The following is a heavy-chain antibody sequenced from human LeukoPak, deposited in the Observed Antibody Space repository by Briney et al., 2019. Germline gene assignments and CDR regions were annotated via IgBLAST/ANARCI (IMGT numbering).Heavy chain of an antibody. Sequence: AGGSLRLSCAPSGFTLSGYWMHWVRQAPGRGLEWVANINQDGSQTYYLGSVKGRFTISRDNAKDSLYLQMNSLRVDDTAVYYCARRYFDLWGRGTLVSVSS. CDR1: GFTLSGYW. CDR2: INQDGSQT. CDR3: ARRYFDL. J-gene: IGHJ2*01. V-gene: IGHV3-7*01.